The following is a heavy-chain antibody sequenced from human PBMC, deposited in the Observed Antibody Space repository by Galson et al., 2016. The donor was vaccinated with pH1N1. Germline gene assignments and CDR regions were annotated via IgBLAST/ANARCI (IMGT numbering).Heavy chain of an antibody. J-gene: IGHJ4*02. D-gene: IGHD7-27*01. CDR1: GYIFIRDY. CDR3: IRDLGRLREY. V-gene: IGHV1-46*03. Sequence: SVKVSCKASGYIFIRDYFHWVRQAPGQGLEWMGVIDPSNGGTTYAQKFQGSVTMTRDTSTSTVYMDLSGLKSEDAAVYYCIRDLGRLREYWSQGTLVTVSS. CDR2: IDPSNGGT.